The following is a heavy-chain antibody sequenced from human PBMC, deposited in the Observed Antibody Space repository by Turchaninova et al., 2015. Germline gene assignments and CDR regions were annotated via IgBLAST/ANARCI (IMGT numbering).Heavy chain of an antibody. D-gene: IGHD2-21*02. CDR3: ARGHSDTENPYVYAMDV. J-gene: IGHJ6*04. V-gene: IGHV1-69*06. CDR2: INPFSGAT. CDR1: GGAFLGSC. Sequence: QVKLLQSGPEVKKPGSSVKVSCKVSGGAFLGSCISWVRQAPGQRREWMGGINPFSGATSPAQSFQDRLIITADKPRGTTYMELSSLTSEDTAIYYCARGHSDTENPYVYAMDVWGKGTSVTVSS.